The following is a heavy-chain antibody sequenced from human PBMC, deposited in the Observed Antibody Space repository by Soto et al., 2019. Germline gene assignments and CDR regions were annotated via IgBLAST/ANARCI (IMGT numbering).Heavy chain of an antibody. CDR2: IYHSGST. D-gene: IGHD3-16*01. V-gene: IGHV4-4*02. CDR3: ASSGGGEDY. CDR1: GGSISSSHW. J-gene: IGHJ4*02. Sequence: QVQLQESGPGLVKPSGTLSLSCAVSGGSISSSHWWTWVRQPPGKGLEWIGEIYHSGSTNYNPSLKSRVTISVDTSRNQFSLNLSSVTAEDTAVYCASSGGGEDYWGQGILVTVSS.